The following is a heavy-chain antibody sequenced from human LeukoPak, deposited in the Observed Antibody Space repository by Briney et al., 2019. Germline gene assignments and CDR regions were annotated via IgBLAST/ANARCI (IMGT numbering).Heavy chain of an antibody. V-gene: IGHV3-48*03. D-gene: IGHD3-10*02. Sequence: GWSLRLSCASSGFTFSSYEMNWVRQAPGKGVAGVSYISSSGSTIYYADSVKGRFTISRDNAKNSLYLQMNSLRAEDTAVYYCAELGITMIGGVWGKGTTVTISS. CDR1: GFTFSSYE. J-gene: IGHJ6*04. CDR3: AELGITMIGGV. CDR2: ISSSGSTI.